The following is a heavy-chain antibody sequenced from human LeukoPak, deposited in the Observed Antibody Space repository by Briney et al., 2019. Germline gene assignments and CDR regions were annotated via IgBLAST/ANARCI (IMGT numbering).Heavy chain of an antibody. J-gene: IGHJ4*02. CDR1: GFTFSSYS. D-gene: IGHD2-2*01. Sequence: GGSLRLSCAASGFTFSSYSMNWVRQAPGKGLEWVSSISSSSYIYYADSVKGRFTISRDNAKNSLYLQMNSLRAEDTAVYYCARGDIVVVPAAIPFDYWGQGTLVTVSS. CDR2: ISSSSYI. CDR3: ARGDIVVVPAAIPFDY. V-gene: IGHV3-21*01.